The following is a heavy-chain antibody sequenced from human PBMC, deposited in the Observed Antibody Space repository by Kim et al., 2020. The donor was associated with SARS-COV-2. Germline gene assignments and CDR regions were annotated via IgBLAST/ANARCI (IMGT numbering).Heavy chain of an antibody. D-gene: IGHD2-2*01. Sequence: SVKVSCKASGGTFSSYAISWVRQAPGQGLEWMGGIIPIFGTANYAQKFQGRVTITADESTSTAYMELSSLRSEDTAVYYCVRAGYIVVVPAAKLGGMDVWGQGTTVTVSS. CDR3: VRAGYIVVVPAAKLGGMDV. CDR1: GGTFSSYA. CDR2: IIPIFGTA. V-gene: IGHV1-69*13. J-gene: IGHJ6*02.